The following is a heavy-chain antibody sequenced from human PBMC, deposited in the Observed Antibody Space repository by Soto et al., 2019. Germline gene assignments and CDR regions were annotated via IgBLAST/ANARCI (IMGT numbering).Heavy chain of an antibody. CDR1: GYTFTRYG. D-gene: IGHD2-21*01. V-gene: IGHV1-18*01. CDR3: AIVDVCVRPSPQDA. Sequence: QVQLVQSGAEVKNPGASVKVSCKASGYTFTRYGIGWARQAPGQGLEWMGWINTYNGNTKYAQNVQGRVTLTTETCTSTPYREQRSWSSNDSAIYYCAIVDVCVRPSPQDAGGQGTTVIVS. J-gene: IGHJ6*02. CDR2: INTYNGNT.